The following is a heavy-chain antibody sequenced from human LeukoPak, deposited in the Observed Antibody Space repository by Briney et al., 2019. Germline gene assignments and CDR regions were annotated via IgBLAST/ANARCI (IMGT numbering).Heavy chain of an antibody. CDR1: GGSISSSSYY. D-gene: IGHD3-10*01. CDR2: IYYSGST. Sequence: SETLSLTCTVSGGSISSSSYYWGWIRQPPGKGLEWIGSIYYSGSTYYNPSLKSRVTLSVDTSKNQFSLKLSSVTAADTAVYYCARDLWYYYGSGSYSRGNAFDIWGQGTMVTVSS. J-gene: IGHJ3*02. V-gene: IGHV4-39*07. CDR3: ARDLWYYYGSGSYSRGNAFDI.